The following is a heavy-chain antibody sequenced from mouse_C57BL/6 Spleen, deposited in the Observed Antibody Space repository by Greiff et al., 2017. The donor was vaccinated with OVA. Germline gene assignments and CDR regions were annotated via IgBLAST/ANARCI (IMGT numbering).Heavy chain of an antibody. Sequence: VQLQQSGPELVKPGASVKISCKASGYTFTGYYMNWVKQSHGKSLEWIGDINPNNGGTSYNQKFKCKATLTVDKSSSTAYMELRSLTSEDSAVXYCARCLYAMDYWGQGTSVTVSS. V-gene: IGHV1-26*01. J-gene: IGHJ4*01. CDR3: ARCLYAMDY. CDR1: GYTFTGYY. CDR2: INPNNGGT.